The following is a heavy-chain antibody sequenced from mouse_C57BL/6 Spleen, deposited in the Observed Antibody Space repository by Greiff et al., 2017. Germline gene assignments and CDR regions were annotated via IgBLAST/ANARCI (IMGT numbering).Heavy chain of an antibody. CDR3: ARQVGVTWFAY. V-gene: IGHV1-50*01. D-gene: IGHD1-1*02. J-gene: IGHJ3*01. CDR1: GYTFPSYW. CDR2: IVPSDSST. Sequence: QVQLQPSGAELVQPGASVKLSCKASGYTFPSYWMQWVQLRPGQGLDWIGEIVPSDSSTNSNQKFKGKATCTGGTSASTAYVQLSSLTSEDSAVYYCARQVGVTWFAYWGQGTLVTVSA.